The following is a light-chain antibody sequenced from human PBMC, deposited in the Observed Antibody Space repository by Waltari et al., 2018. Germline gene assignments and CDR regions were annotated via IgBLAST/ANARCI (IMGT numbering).Light chain of an antibody. CDR1: SSDVGNYNL. J-gene: IGLJ1*01. V-gene: IGLV2-23*02. Sequence: QSGLTPPASVSGSPGQSITISCTGPSSDVGNYNLVSWYQQYPGKAPKLMVYEVTRRSSGVSDRFSGSKSGNTASLTIYGLQSEDEADYYCCSYAGLGIYVFGTGTKVTVL. CDR2: EVT. CDR3: CSYAGLGIYV.